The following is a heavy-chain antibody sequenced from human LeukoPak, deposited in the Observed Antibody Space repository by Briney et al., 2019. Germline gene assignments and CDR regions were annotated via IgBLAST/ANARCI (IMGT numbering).Heavy chain of an antibody. CDR2: VTNSGDGT. CDR1: GFTFSSYA. J-gene: IGHJ3*02. V-gene: IGHV3-23*01. D-gene: IGHD5-12*01. CDR3: AKRGGSASKGAFDI. Sequence: PGGSLRLSCAASGFTFSSYAMSWVRQAPGKGLEWVSGVTNSGDGTYYAASVKGRFTISRDNSKSTLYLQMNSLRAEDTAVYYCAKRGGSASKGAFDIWGQGTMVTVSS.